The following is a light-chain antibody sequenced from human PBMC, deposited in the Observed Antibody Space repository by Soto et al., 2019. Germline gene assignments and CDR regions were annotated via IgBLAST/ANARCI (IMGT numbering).Light chain of an antibody. Sequence: QSVLTQPSSASGTPGQTVTISCSGTSSNIGTNTVNSYRQVPGTAPQLLIFNDNVRPSGVPGRCSGSRSGTSAALAISGLQSEDEADYYCAAWDGSLNVVLLGGGTKLTVL. V-gene: IGLV1-44*01. CDR3: AAWDGSLNVVL. CDR2: NDN. J-gene: IGLJ2*01. CDR1: SSNIGTNT.